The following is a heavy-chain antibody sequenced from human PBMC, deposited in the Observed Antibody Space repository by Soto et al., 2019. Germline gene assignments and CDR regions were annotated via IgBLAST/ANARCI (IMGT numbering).Heavy chain of an antibody. CDR2: IYYSGST. CDR3: ARRGGVATNAFDI. J-gene: IGHJ3*02. Sequence: QLQLQESGPGLVKPSETLSLTCTVSGGSISSSSYYWGWIRQPPGKGLGWIGIIYYSGSTYYNPSRKSRVTISVDTSKNQFSPKLSSVTAADTAVYYCARRGGVATNAFDIWGQGTMVTVSS. CDR1: GGSISSSSYY. D-gene: IGHD5-12*01. V-gene: IGHV4-39*01.